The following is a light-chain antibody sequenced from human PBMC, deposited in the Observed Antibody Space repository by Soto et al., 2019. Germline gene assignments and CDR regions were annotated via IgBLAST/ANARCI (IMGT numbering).Light chain of an antibody. J-gene: IGLJ1*01. Sequence: QSVLTQPASVAGSPGQSITISCTGNSSDVGGYNSVSWYRQDPGKAPKLMIYDVTNRPSGVSNRFSGSKSGNTASLTISGLQAEDEADYYCSSFTSSITYVFGTGTKVTVL. CDR1: SSDVGGYNS. CDR2: DVT. V-gene: IGLV2-14*01. CDR3: SSFTSSITYV.